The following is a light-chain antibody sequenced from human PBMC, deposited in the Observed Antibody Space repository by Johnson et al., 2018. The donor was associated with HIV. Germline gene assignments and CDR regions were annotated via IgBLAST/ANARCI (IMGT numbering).Light chain of an antibody. CDR3: GIWDNSLSTGGV. V-gene: IGLV1-51*01. CDR1: YSNIEHNY. J-gene: IGLJ1*01. CDR2: GTT. Sequence: QSVLTQSPSVSAAAGQKVTISCSGTYSNIEHNYVSWYQQLPGTAPKLLIYGTTKRPSGIPDRFSGSKSGTSATLGMTGLQTGDEADYYCGIWDNSLSTGGVFGTGTKVTIL.